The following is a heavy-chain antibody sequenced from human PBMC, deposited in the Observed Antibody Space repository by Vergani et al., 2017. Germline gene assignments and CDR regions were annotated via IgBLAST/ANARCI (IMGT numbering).Heavy chain of an antibody. CDR2: ISYDGTQK. Sequence: QVHLVESGGGVVQSGRSLRLSCVVSGFTSSYYGMHWVRQAPGKGLEWVAVISYDGTQKYYADSVKGRFTISRDNSKSTLYLQMNSLRTEDTAVYYCARDRVILVRSGSYYNWFDPWGQGTLVTVSS. CDR3: ARDRVILVRSGSYYNWFDP. V-gene: IGHV3-30*03. D-gene: IGHD3-10*01. CDR1: GFTSSYYG. J-gene: IGHJ5*02.